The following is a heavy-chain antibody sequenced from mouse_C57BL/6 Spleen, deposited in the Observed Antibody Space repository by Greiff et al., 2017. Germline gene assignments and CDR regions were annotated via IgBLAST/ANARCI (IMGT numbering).Heavy chain of an antibody. J-gene: IGHJ2*01. CDR3: ARNYGSSYSDY. CDR1: GYTFTSYW. D-gene: IGHD1-1*01. V-gene: IGHV1-50*01. CDR2: IDPSDSYT. Sequence: QVQLKQPGAELVKPGASVKLSCKASGYTFTSYWMQWVKQRPGQGLEWIGEIDPSDSYTNYNQKFKGKATLTVDTSSSTAYMQLSSLTSEDSAVYYCARNYGSSYSDYWGQGTTLTVSS.